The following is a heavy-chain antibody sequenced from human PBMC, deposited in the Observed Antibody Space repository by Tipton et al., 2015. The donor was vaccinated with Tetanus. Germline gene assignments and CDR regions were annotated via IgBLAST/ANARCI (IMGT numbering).Heavy chain of an antibody. CDR3: AIERXXEWLXXXDC. D-gene: IGHD3-3*01. J-gene: IGHJ4*02. V-gene: IGHV3-33*01. CDR2: VXYDGTXK. CDR1: GFTXXTHX. Sequence: SLRLSCAASGFTXXTHXXXWVXXXPGXXLEXVALVXYDGTXKYYXESVEXRFTXXRDNXKNTLXLQMXXLRVXDTATXFCAIERXXEWLXXXDCXXXGTXXTV.